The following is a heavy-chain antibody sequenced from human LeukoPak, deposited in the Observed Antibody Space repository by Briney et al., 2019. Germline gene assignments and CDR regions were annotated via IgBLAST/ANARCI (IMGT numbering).Heavy chain of an antibody. CDR1: GFTVNNNH. V-gene: IGHV3-66*01. CDR2: IQSGGST. J-gene: IGHJ4*02. D-gene: IGHD6-19*01. Sequence: PGGSLRLSCAASGFTVNNNHMSWVRQAPGKGLEWVSLIQSGGSTHYADSVKGRFTISRDNSKNTLYLQMNSLRAEDTAVYYCARARGDSSGWPIIDYWGQGTLVTVSS. CDR3: ARARGDSSGWPIIDY.